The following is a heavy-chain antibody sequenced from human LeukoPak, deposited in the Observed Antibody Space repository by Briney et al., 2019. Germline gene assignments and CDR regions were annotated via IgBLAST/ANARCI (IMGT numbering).Heavy chain of an antibody. CDR3: AREPWVGATRGGAFDI. D-gene: IGHD1-26*01. V-gene: IGHV3-21*01. J-gene: IGHJ3*02. Sequence: GGSLRLSCAASGFTFSSYSMNWVRQAPGKGLEWVSSISSSSSYIYYADSVKGRFTISRDNAKNSLCLQMNSLRAEDTAVYYCAREPWVGATRGGAFDIWGQGTMVTVSS. CDR1: GFTFSSYS. CDR2: ISSSSSYI.